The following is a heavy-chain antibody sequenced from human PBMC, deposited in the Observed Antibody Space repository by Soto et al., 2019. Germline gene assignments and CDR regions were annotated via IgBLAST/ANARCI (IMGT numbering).Heavy chain of an antibody. CDR1: PFTFSGYA. D-gene: IGHD3-10*01. V-gene: IGHV3-30-3*01. J-gene: IGHJ4*02. CDR3: ASDPYTYGYFDY. Sequence: QVQLVESGGGVVQPGRSLRLSCAASPFTFSGYAMHWVRQAPGKGLEWVAVISYDGSMKDYADSVKGRFTISRDNSKNTRQLQMNSLRAEDTAVYYCASDPYTYGYFDYWGQGSLVTVSS. CDR2: ISYDGSMK.